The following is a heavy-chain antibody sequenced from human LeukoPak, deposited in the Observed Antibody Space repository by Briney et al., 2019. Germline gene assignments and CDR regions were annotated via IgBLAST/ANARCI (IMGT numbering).Heavy chain of an antibody. CDR3: ARDLWTVTTSLYYYYYGMDV. CDR2: IWYDGSNK. V-gene: IGHV3-33*01. Sequence: PGGSLRLSCAASGFTFSSYGMHWVHQAPGKGLEWVAVIWYDGSNKYYADSVKGRFTISRDNSKNTLYLQMNSLRAEDTAVYYCARDLWTVTTSLYYYYYGMDVWGQGTTVTVSS. CDR1: GFTFSSYG. J-gene: IGHJ6*02. D-gene: IGHD4-17*01.